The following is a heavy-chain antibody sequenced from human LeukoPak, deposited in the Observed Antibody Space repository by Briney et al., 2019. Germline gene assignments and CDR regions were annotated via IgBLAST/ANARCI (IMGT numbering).Heavy chain of an antibody. D-gene: IGHD5-24*01. CDR3: ARDHAGEMATILYYFDY. CDR2: INPNSGGT. V-gene: IGHV1-2*02. CDR1: GYTFTGAY. Sequence: RASVKVSCKASGYTFTGAYMHWVRQAPGQGLEWMGWINPNSGGTQFAQKFQGRVTMTRDTSTSTVYMELSSLRSEDTAVYYCARDHAGEMATILYYFDYWGQGTLVTVSS. J-gene: IGHJ4*02.